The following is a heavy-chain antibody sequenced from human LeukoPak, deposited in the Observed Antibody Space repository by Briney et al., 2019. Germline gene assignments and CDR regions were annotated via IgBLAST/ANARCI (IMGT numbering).Heavy chain of an antibody. CDR3: ARALSTSCYLGSRWYTRLGPDAFSM. CDR1: GYTFTSYY. Sequence: PVASVKVSCKASGYTFTSYYMHWVRQAPGQGLEWMGIINPSGGSTSYAQKFQGRVTMTRDMSTSTVYMELSSLRSEDTAGYYCARALSTSCYLGSRWYTRLGPDAFSMWGQGTMVSVSS. V-gene: IGHV1-46*01. J-gene: IGHJ3*02. CDR2: INPSGGST. D-gene: IGHD2-2*01.